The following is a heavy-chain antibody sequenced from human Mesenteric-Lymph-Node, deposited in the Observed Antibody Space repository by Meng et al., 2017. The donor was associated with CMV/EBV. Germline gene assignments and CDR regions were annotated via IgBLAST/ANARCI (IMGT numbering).Heavy chain of an antibody. CDR2: ISSSSSYI. Sequence: GGSLRLSCAASGFTFSSYSMNWVRQAPGKGLEWVSSISSSSSYIYYADSVKGRFTISRDNAKNSLYLQMNSLRAEDTAIYYCARVLWGSSSNYFDYWGQGTLVTVSS. CDR1: GFTFSSYS. CDR3: ARVLWGSSSNYFDY. J-gene: IGHJ4*02. V-gene: IGHV3-21*01. D-gene: IGHD6-6*01.